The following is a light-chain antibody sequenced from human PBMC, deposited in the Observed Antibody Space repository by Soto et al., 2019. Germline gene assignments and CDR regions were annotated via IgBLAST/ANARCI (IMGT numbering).Light chain of an antibody. J-gene: IGLJ3*02. CDR1: SSDVGNYNL. Sequence: QSALTQPASVSGSPGQLITISCTGASSDVGNYNLVSWYQQHPREAPKLIIYEGSRRPSGFSNRFSGSKSGNTASLIISGLQAEDEADYYCCSYAGGSTWVFGGGTKLTVL. CDR3: CSYAGGSTWV. CDR2: EGS. V-gene: IGLV2-23*01.